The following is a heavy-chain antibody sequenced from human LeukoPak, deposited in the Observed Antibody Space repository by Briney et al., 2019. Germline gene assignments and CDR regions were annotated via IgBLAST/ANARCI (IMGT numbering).Heavy chain of an antibody. V-gene: IGHV4-59*08. CDR3: ARTSADRGVDY. Sequence: SETLSLTCTVSGGSISSYYWSWIRQPPGKGLEWIGYIYYSGSTNYNPSLKSRVTISVDTSKNQFSLKLSSVTAADTAVYYCARTSADRGVDYRGQGTLVTVSS. CDR2: IYYSGST. J-gene: IGHJ4*02. CDR1: GGSISSYY. D-gene: IGHD3-10*01.